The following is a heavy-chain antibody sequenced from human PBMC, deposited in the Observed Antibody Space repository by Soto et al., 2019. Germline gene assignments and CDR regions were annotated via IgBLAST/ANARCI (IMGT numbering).Heavy chain of an antibody. CDR2: LYNHGMT. J-gene: IGHJ4*02. Sequence: EVQLVESGGGLTQPGGSLRLSCVVSGFIVSSSHMIWVSQAPGKGLEGVSTLYNHGMTNYVDSVKGRFTITRDNSKTTVYLQMNSLRVEDTAVYYGARLTEAERHWGQGALVTVSS. D-gene: IGHD1-1*01. V-gene: IGHV3-53*01. CDR3: ARLTEAERH. CDR1: GFIVSSSH.